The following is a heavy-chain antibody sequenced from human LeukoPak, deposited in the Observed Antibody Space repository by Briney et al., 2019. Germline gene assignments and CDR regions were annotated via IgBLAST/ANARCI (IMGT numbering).Heavy chain of an antibody. V-gene: IGHV3-48*04. CDR1: GFTFSSYS. CDR2: ISSSSSTI. CDR3: ARDPGITIFGVVSGFDY. D-gene: IGHD3-3*01. J-gene: IGHJ4*02. Sequence: PGGSLRLSCAASGFTFSSYSMNWVRQAPGKGLEWVSYISSSSSTIYYADSVKGRFTISRDNAKNSLYLQMNSLRAEDTAVYYCARDPGITIFGVVSGFDYWGQGTLVTVSS.